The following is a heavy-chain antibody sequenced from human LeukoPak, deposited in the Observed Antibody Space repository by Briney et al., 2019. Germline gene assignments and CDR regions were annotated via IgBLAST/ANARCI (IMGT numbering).Heavy chain of an antibody. Sequence: SETLSLTCTVAGGSISSGGYCWSWIRQHPGKGLEWIGYIYYSGSTYYNPSLKSRVTISVDTSKNQFSLKLSSVTAADTAVYYCATQTIAVAVHDAFDIWGQGTMVTVSS. CDR1: GGSISSGGYC. D-gene: IGHD6-19*01. J-gene: IGHJ3*02. V-gene: IGHV4-31*03. CDR3: ATQTIAVAVHDAFDI. CDR2: IYYSGST.